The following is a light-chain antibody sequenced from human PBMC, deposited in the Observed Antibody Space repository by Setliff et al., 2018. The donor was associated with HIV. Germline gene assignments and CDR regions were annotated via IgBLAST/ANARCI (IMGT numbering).Light chain of an antibody. CDR1: SSDVGGYEY. CDR3: SSYTSSSTLV. Sequence: QSALTQPASVSGSPGQSITISCTGTSSDVGGYEYVSWYQQHPGKAPKLMIYEVSNRPSGVSNRFSGSKSGNTASLTISGLQVEDESDYYCSSYTSSSTLVFGTGTKVTVL. J-gene: IGLJ1*01. V-gene: IGLV2-14*01. CDR2: EVS.